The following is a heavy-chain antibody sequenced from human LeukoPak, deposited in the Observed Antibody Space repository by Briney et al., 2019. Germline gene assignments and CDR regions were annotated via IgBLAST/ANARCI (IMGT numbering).Heavy chain of an antibody. Sequence: GGSLRLSCAASGFTFSSYAMSWVRKAPGKGLEWVSAISGSGGSTYYADSVKGRFTISRDNAKNTLYLQMNSLRAEDTAVYYCAKTPYYDILTGYYKDYWGQGTLVTDPS. CDR1: GFTFSSYA. V-gene: IGHV3-23*01. J-gene: IGHJ4*02. CDR3: AKTPYYDILTGYYKDY. CDR2: ISGSGGST. D-gene: IGHD3-9*01.